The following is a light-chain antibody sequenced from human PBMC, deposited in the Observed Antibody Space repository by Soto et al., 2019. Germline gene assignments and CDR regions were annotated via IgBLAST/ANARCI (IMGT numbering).Light chain of an antibody. CDR3: ILYMGGATWV. Sequence: QTVVTQEPSLSVSPGGTVTLTCGLTSGSVSTSFYPSWYQLTPGQAPRTLIHSTNIRSSGVPDRFSGSILGDKAALTITGAQEDDEAHYFCILYMGGATWVFCGGTKVTAL. J-gene: IGLJ3*02. V-gene: IGLV8-61*01. CDR2: STN. CDR1: SGSVSTSFY.